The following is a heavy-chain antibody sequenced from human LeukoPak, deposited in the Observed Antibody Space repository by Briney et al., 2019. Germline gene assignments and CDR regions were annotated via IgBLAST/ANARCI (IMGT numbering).Heavy chain of an antibody. CDR1: GGSFSGYY. CDR2: INHSGST. V-gene: IGHV4-34*01. CDR3: ARDFNTDT. J-gene: IGHJ3*02. D-gene: IGHD2/OR15-2a*01. Sequence: SETLSLTCAVYGGSFSGYYWSWIREPPGKGLEWIGEINHSGSTNYNPSLKSRVTISVDTSKNQFSLKLSSVTAADTAVYYCARDFNTDTWGQGTMVTVSS.